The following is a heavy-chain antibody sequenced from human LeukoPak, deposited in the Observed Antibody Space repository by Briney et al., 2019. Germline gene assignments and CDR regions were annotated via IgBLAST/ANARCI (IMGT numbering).Heavy chain of an antibody. CDR2: IFLKADGITA. Sequence: GGSLRLSCAASGFTFRNAWMTWVRQAPGKGLEWVGRIFLKADGITADYAAPVQGRFNRSWEDSRKTLYLQINSLETEDTGLYFCTTYTSGAAGHWGQGTLVTVSS. V-gene: IGHV3-15*01. CDR1: GFTFRNAW. J-gene: IGHJ4*02. D-gene: IGHD2-2*02. CDR3: TTYTSGAAGH.